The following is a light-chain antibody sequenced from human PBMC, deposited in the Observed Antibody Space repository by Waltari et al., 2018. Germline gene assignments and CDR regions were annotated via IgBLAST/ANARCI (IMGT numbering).Light chain of an antibody. V-gene: IGKV2-28*01. J-gene: IGKJ1*01. Sequence: DIVMSQSPLSLPVTPGEPASISCRSSQSLLYRNGYNYLDWYLQKPGQSPQLLISLGSNRASGVPDRFSGSASGTDFTLKISRVEAEDVWVYYCMQALQTPRTFGQGTKVEIK. CDR3: MQALQTPRT. CDR1: QSLLYRNGYNY. CDR2: LGS.